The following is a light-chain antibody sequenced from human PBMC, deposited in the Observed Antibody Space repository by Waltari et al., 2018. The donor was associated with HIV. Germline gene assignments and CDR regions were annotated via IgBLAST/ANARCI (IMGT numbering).Light chain of an antibody. CDR3: GTWDTSLNAGV. Sequence: QSVLTQPPSVSAAPGQKVTISCSGSTSTIGNNYVFWYQQLPGTVPKLLIYDNYDRPSGIPDLFSGSTSGTAATLGITGLQTGDEADYYCGTWDTSLNAGVFGGGTKLTVL. J-gene: IGLJ2*01. V-gene: IGLV1-51*01. CDR2: DNY. CDR1: TSTIGNNY.